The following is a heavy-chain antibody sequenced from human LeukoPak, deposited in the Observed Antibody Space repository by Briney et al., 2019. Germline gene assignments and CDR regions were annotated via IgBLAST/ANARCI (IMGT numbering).Heavy chain of an antibody. D-gene: IGHD3-10*01. J-gene: IGHJ4*02. CDR1: GGSISSNY. CDR3: ARAIWYGSGTTAFDS. Sequence: PSETLSLTCTVSGGSISSNYWSWIRQPAGKGLEWIGRIYNSGSTNYNTNYNPSLSSRATMSVDTSKKQFSLKLNSVTAADTAVYFRARAIWYGSGTTAFDSWGQGTLVTVSS. V-gene: IGHV4-4*07. CDR2: IYNSGST.